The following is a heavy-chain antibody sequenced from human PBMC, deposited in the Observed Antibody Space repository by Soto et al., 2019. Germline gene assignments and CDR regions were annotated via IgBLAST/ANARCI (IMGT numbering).Heavy chain of an antibody. V-gene: IGHV4-59*02. CDR1: GASVSTYY. CDR2: RHYSGST. J-gene: IGHJ4*02. D-gene: IGHD3-22*01. CDR3: ARDTRPYDSSGYYYFDY. Sequence: ETLSLTCTVSGASVSTYYWSWIRQPPGKGLQWIGYRHYSGSTKYNPSLKSRVTISLDTSKNQFSLKLNSVTAADTAVYFCARDTRPYDSSGYYYFDYWGQGTLVTV.